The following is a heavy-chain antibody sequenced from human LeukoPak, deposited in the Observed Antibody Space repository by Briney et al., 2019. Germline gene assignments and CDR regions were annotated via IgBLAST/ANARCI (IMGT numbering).Heavy chain of an antibody. J-gene: IGHJ6*02. D-gene: IGHD2-8*01. CDR1: GFTFSSDW. Sequence: GGTLRLSCAVSGFTFSSDWLHWVRQPPHKGLVLVSLINSYGSSTSYANSVKGRFTISRDNAKNTLYLQMNSLRSEDTAVYYCARSFCTSATCSKGHYYYVRDVWGQGTTVTVSS. CDR3: ARSFCTSATCSKGHYYYVRDV. V-gene: IGHV3-74*01. CDR2: INSYGSST.